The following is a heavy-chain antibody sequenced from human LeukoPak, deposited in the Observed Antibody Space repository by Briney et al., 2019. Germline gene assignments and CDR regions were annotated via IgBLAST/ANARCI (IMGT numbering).Heavy chain of an antibody. V-gene: IGHV4-34*12. D-gene: IGHD3-3*01. CDR2: IIQSGRI. Sequence: SETLSLTCAVYGGSFSDHYWIWIRQPPGKGLEYIGEIIQSGRINFNPSLKSRVTISLDTSKNQFSLRLSSVTAADTAVYYCARAIFDFWSGYPSGGAFDLWGQGTMVTVSS. J-gene: IGHJ3*01. CDR1: GGSFSDHY. CDR3: ARAIFDFWSGYPSGGAFDL.